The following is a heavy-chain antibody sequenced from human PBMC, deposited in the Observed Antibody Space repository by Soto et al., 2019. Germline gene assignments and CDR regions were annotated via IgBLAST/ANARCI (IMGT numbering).Heavy chain of an antibody. Sequence: HGESLKISCKGSGYSFTSYWIGWVRQMPGKGLEWMGIIYPGDSDTRYSPSFQGQVTISADKSISTAYLQWSSLKASDTAMYYCARAGYSGYGASSSWNEDWFDPWGQGTLVTVSS. CDR2: IYPGDSDT. CDR3: ARAGYSGYGASSSWNEDWFDP. J-gene: IGHJ5*02. V-gene: IGHV5-51*01. D-gene: IGHD5-12*01. CDR1: GYSFTSYW.